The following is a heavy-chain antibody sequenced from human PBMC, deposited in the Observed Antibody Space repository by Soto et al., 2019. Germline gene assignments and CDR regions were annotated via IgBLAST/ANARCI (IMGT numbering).Heavy chain of an antibody. V-gene: IGHV4-4*02. J-gene: IGHJ6*02. CDR3: ARVVGGYYYGMDV. CDR1: GGSIRSSNW. Sequence: QVQLQESGPGLVKPSGTLSLTCAVSGGSIRSSNWWSWVRQPPGKGLEWIGEIYHSGSTNYNPSLKSRVTILVDKSKTQLSLKLSSVTAADTAVYYCARVVGGYYYGMDVWGQGTTVTVSS. CDR2: IYHSGST. D-gene: IGHD2-2*01.